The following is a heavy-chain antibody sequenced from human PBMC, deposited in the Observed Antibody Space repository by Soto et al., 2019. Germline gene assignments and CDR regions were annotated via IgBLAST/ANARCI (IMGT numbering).Heavy chain of an antibody. CDR3: ARGGYYGSGQKGKNWFDP. CDR2: IYYSGST. CDR1: GGSISSYY. V-gene: IGHV4-59*01. Sequence: PSETLSLTCTVSGGSISSYYWSWIRQPPGKGLEWIGYIYYSGSTNYNPSLKSRVTISVDTSKNQFSQKLSSVTAADTAVYYCARGGYYGSGQKGKNWFDPWGQGTLVTVSS. J-gene: IGHJ5*02. D-gene: IGHD3-10*01.